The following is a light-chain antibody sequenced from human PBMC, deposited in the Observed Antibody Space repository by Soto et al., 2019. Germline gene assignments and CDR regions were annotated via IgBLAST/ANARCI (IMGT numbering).Light chain of an antibody. J-gene: IGKJ1*01. CDR2: LTS. CDR3: HQRQSWPRR. Sequence: EIVLTQSPATLSAFPGDRVTLSCRASQALNTRLAWYQHKPGQAPRLLIYLTSNRAAGVPARFSAWGSETDFTLTISDVEPEDFAVYYCHQRQSWPRRFGQGTKVEIK. V-gene: IGKV3-11*01. CDR1: QALNTR.